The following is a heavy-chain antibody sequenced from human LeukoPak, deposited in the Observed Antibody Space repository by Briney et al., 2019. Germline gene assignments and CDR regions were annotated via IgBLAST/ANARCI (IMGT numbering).Heavy chain of an antibody. CDR1: GYSFTSYW. CDR3: ARHVRFYYGSGSYSDYFDY. D-gene: IGHD3-10*01. Sequence: GESLKISCKGSGYSFTSYWIGWVRQMPGKGLEWMGIIYPGDSDTRYSPSFQGQVTISADKSISTAYLQWSSLKASDTARYYCARHVRFYYGSGSYSDYFDYWGQGTLVTVSS. CDR2: IYPGDSDT. J-gene: IGHJ4*02. V-gene: IGHV5-51*01.